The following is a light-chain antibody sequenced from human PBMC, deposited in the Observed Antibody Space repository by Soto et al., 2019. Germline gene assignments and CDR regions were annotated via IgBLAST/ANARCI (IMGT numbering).Light chain of an antibody. V-gene: IGLV2-14*03. CDR3: SSYTSSSTRV. CDR1: SSDVGAYDF. Sequence: QSVLTQPASVSRSPGQSITICDAGTSSDVGAYDFVSWYQQHPDKAPKLMIYEVSNRPSGVSNRFSGSKSVNTATLTISGLQAEDEADYYSSSYTSSSTRVFGTGTKLTVL. CDR2: EVS. J-gene: IGLJ1*01.